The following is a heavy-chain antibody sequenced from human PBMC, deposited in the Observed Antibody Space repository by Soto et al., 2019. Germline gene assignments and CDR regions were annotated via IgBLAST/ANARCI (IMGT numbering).Heavy chain of an antibody. CDR2: ISGSGGST. V-gene: IGHV3-23*01. D-gene: IGHD1-26*01. CDR1: GFTFSNYA. Sequence: EVPVLESGGSLVQPGGSLRLSCAASGFTFSNYAMSWVRQAPGKGLEWISAISGSGGSTYYADSVKGRFTISRDNTKNTIYLQMNSLRAEDTAVYYCAKGSGSYYVIDYWGQGTLVTVSS. CDR3: AKGSGSYYVIDY. J-gene: IGHJ4*02.